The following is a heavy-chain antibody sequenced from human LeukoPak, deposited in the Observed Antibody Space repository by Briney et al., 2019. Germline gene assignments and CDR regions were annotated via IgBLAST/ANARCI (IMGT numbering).Heavy chain of an antibody. CDR2: INHSGST. Sequence: SETLSLTCAVYDGSFSGYYWSWIRQPPGKGLEWIGEINHSGSTNYNPSLKSRVTISVDTSKNQFSLKLSSVTAADTAVYYCARGKIWTTMVRGDAHFDYWGRGTLVTVSS. CDR3: ARGKIWTTMVRGDAHFDY. J-gene: IGHJ4*02. CDR1: DGSFSGYY. D-gene: IGHD3-10*01. V-gene: IGHV4-34*01.